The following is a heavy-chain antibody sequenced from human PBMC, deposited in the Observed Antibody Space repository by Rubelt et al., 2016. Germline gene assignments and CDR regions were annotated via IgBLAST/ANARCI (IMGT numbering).Heavy chain of an antibody. CDR3: ARVRSSATMAPYYFDY. J-gene: IGHJ4*02. V-gene: IGHV4-59*01. CDR1: GGSISSYY. D-gene: IGHD6-25*01. CDR2: IYYSGST. Sequence: QVQLQQWGAGLLKPSETLSLTCTVSGGSISSYYWSWIRQPPGKGLEWIGYIYYSGSTNYNPSLKSRVTISVDTSKNQFPLKLSSVTAADTAVYYCARVRSSATMAPYYFDYWGQGTLVTVSS.